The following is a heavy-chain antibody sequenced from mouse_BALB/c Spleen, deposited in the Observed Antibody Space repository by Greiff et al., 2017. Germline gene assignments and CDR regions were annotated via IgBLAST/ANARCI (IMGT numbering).Heavy chain of an antibody. Sequence: EVMLVESGGDLVKPGGSLKLSCAASGFTFSSYGMSWVRQTPDKRLEWVATISSGGSYTYYPDSVKGRFTISRDNAKNTLYLQMSSLKSEDTAMYYCARHEGYGNYDYAMDYWGQGTSVTVSS. CDR2: ISSGGSYT. CDR3: ARHEGYGNYDYAMDY. J-gene: IGHJ4*01. CDR1: GFTFSSYG. D-gene: IGHD2-1*01. V-gene: IGHV5-6*01.